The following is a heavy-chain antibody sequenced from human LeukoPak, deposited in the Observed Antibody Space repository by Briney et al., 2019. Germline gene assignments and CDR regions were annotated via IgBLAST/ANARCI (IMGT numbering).Heavy chain of an antibody. V-gene: IGHV1-18*01. CDR3: ARELYGRFEY. CDR1: GYTFTTYG. CDR2: INPYNGNT. Sequence: ASVKVSCKASGYTFTTYGISWVRQAPGQGLECMRWINPYNGNTNYAQKLQGRVTMTTDTSTSTAYMELRSLRSDDTAVYYCARELYGRFEYWGQGTLVTVSP. D-gene: IGHD2-2*02. J-gene: IGHJ4*02.